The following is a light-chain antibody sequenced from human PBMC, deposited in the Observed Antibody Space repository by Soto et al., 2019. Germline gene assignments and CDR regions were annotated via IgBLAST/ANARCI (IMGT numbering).Light chain of an antibody. CDR3: QQYSSSPRVT. V-gene: IGKV3-20*01. CDR2: GAS. J-gene: IGKJ4*01. CDR1: QSVSSSY. Sequence: EIVLTQSPGTLSLSPGERATLSCRASQSVSSSYLSWYQQKPGQAPRLLIYGASSRATGIPDRFSGSGSGTDFTLTISRLEPEDFEVYYCQQYSSSPRVTFGGGTKVEIK.